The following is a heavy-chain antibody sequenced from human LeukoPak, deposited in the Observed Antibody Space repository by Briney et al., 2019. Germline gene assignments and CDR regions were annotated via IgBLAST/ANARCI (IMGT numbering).Heavy chain of an antibody. CDR3: AKPFSMGYAEYFQH. J-gene: IGHJ1*01. D-gene: IGHD5-12*01. CDR2: ISGSGGST. Sequence: GGSLRLSCAASGSTFSSYAMSWVRQAPGKGLEWVSAISGSGGSTYYADSVKGRFTISRDNSKNTLYLQMNSLRAEDTAVYYCAKPFSMGYAEYFQHWGQGTLVTVSS. CDR1: GSTFSSYA. V-gene: IGHV3-23*01.